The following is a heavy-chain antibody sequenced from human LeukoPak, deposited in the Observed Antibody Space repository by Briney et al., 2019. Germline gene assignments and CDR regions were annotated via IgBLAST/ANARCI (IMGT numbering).Heavy chain of an antibody. Sequence: GGSLRLSCAASGFTFSSYGMHWVRQAPGKGLEWVAVISYDGSNKYYADSVKGRFTISRDNSKNTLYLQMNSLRAEDTAVYYCAKDQRGAVITMIDYWGQGTLVTVSS. CDR2: ISYDGSNK. CDR3: AKDQRGAVITMIDY. CDR1: GFTFSSYG. V-gene: IGHV3-30*18. J-gene: IGHJ4*02. D-gene: IGHD3-22*01.